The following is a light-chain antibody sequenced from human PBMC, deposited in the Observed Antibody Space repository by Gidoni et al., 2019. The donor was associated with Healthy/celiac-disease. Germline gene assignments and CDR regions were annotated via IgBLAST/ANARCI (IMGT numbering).Light chain of an antibody. Sequence: DIQMTQSPSTLSASVGDRVTITCRASQSISSWLTWYQQKPGKAPKLLIYKASSLESGVPSRFSGSGSGTEFTLTISSLQPDDFATYYCQQYNSYPGTFGGGTKVEIK. CDR1: QSISSW. V-gene: IGKV1-5*03. J-gene: IGKJ4*01. CDR2: KAS. CDR3: QQYNSYPGT.